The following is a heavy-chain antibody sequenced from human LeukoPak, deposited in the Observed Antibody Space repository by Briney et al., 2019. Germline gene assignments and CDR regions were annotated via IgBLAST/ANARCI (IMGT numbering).Heavy chain of an antibody. CDR1: GFTFSSYV. D-gene: IGHD6-19*01. J-gene: IGHJ4*02. CDR3: AKDRVSSGWPPHY. CDR2: ISGSGGST. V-gene: IGHV3-23*01. Sequence: GGSLRLSCAASGFTFSSYVMSWVRQAPGKGLEWVSAISGSGGSTYYADSVKGRFTISRDNSKNTLYLQMNSLRAEDTAVYYCAKDRVSSGWPPHYWGQGTLVTVSS.